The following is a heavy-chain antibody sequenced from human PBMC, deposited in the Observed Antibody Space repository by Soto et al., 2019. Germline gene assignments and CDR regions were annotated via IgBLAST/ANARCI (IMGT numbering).Heavy chain of an antibody. V-gene: IGHV1-3*01. Sequence: ASVKVSCKASGYTFTSYAMHWVRQAPGQRLEWMGWINAGNGNTKYSQKFQGRVTITRDTSASTAYMELSSLRSEDTAVYCCATLWDIVVVPAANPLDIWGQGTMVTVSS. D-gene: IGHD2-2*01. J-gene: IGHJ3*02. CDR1: GYTFTSYA. CDR3: ATLWDIVVVPAANPLDI. CDR2: INAGNGNT.